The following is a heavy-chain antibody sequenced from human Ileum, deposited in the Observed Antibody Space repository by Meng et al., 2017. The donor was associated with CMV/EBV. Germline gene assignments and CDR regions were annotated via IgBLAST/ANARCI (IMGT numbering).Heavy chain of an antibody. CDR1: GFTFSTYW. J-gene: IGHJ4*02. Sequence: GGSLRLSCVASGFTFSTYWMHWVRQAPGKGLVWMSRINNDGSSTSYADSVKGRFTISRDNAKNTLYLQMSSLRAEDTALYYCARRVCNSITCPGTDYYFDYWGQGTLVTVSS. CDR2: INNDGSST. CDR3: ARRVCNSITCPGTDYYFDY. D-gene: IGHD2/OR15-2a*01. V-gene: IGHV3-74*01.